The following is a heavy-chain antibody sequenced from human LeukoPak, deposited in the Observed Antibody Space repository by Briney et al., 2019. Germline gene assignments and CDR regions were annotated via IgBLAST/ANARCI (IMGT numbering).Heavy chain of an antibody. Sequence: SETPSLTCTVSGGSISSSSYYWGWIRQPPGKGLEWIGIIYYSGSTYYNPSLKSRVTISVDTSKNQFSLKLSSVTAADTAVYYCARGSLTPDYYYGMDVWGQGTTVTVSS. CDR1: GGSISSSSYY. V-gene: IGHV4-39*07. CDR2: IYYSGST. CDR3: ARGSLTPDYYYGMDV. D-gene: IGHD3-16*02. J-gene: IGHJ6*02.